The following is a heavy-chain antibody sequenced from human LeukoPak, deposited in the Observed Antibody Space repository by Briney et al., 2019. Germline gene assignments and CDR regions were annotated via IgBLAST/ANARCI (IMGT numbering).Heavy chain of an antibody. CDR1: GFTFSSNY. D-gene: IGHD2/OR15-2a*01. Sequence: GGSLRLSCAASGFTFSSNYMSWVRQAPGKGLEWVSIIYSGGSTQYADSVKGRFTISRDDSKNSLYLQMNSLKTEDTAVYYCATTFYDENYWGQGTLVTVSS. CDR2: IYSGGST. V-gene: IGHV3-53*01. J-gene: IGHJ4*02. CDR3: ATTFYDENY.